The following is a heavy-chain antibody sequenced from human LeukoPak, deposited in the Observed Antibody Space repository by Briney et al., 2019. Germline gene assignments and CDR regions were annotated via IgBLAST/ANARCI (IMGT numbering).Heavy chain of an antibody. J-gene: IGHJ6*03. CDR3: AKDPRIYYYYYMDV. Sequence: GGSLRLSCAASGFTFSSYAMSWVRQAPGKGLEWVSAISGSGGSTYYADSVKGRFTISRDNSKNTLYLQMNSLRAEDTAVYYCAKDPRIYYYYYMDVXXXXTTVTVSS. CDR1: GFTFSSYA. V-gene: IGHV3-23*01. CDR2: ISGSGGST.